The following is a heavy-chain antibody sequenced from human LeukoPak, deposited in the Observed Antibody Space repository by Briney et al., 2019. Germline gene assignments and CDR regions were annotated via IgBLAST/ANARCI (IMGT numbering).Heavy chain of an antibody. CDR3: ARDRYDSAYNWFDP. Sequence: PSETLSLTCTVSGGSISNYYWSWIRQPAGKGLEWIGRIYTSGSTNYNPNYNPSLKSRVTMSVDTSKNQFSLKLTSVTAADTAVYYCARDRYDSAYNWFDPWGQGTLVTVSS. CDR2: IYTSGST. CDR1: GGSISNYY. D-gene: IGHD3-22*01. J-gene: IGHJ5*02. V-gene: IGHV4-4*07.